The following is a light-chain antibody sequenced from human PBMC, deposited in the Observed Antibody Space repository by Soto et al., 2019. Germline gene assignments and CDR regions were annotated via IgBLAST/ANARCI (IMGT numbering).Light chain of an antibody. Sequence: EIVLTQSPTTLCVSPGERTSLSWRASQSVSSNLAWYQQKPGQAPRFLIYGASTRATGIPVRFSGSGSGTEFTLTISSLQSEDFAVYYCQQYDNWPRTFAQGTKVEIK. V-gene: IGKV3-15*01. J-gene: IGKJ1*01. CDR3: QQYDNWPRT. CDR1: QSVSSN. CDR2: GAS.